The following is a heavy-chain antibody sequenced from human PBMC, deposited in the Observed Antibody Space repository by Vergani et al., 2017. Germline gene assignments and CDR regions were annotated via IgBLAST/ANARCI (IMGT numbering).Heavy chain of an antibody. Sequence: EVQLVESGGGLVKPGGSLRLSCAASGFTFSSYSMNWVRQAPGKGLEWVSSISSSSSYIYYADSVKGRFTISRDNSKNTLYLQMNSLRAEDTAVYYCAKDSDYTAMVLSIGYYYGMDVWGQGTTVTVSS. V-gene: IGHV3-21*04. CDR2: ISSSSSYI. D-gene: IGHD5-18*01. CDR3: AKDSDYTAMVLSIGYYYGMDV. CDR1: GFTFSSYS. J-gene: IGHJ6*02.